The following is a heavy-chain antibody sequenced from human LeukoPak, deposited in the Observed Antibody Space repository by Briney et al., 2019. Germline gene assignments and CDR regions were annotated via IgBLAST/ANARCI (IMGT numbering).Heavy chain of an antibody. CDR1: GLSFSSYG. D-gene: IGHD4-17*01. Sequence: PGGSLRLSCAASGLSFSSYGMHWVRQAPGKGLEWVAVIWYDGSNKNYVDSVKGRFTVSRDNAKNTLYLQMNSLRAEDTAVYYCARESASDDYGAYDYWGQGTLVAVSS. J-gene: IGHJ4*02. CDR2: IWYDGSNK. V-gene: IGHV3-33*01. CDR3: ARESASDDYGAYDY.